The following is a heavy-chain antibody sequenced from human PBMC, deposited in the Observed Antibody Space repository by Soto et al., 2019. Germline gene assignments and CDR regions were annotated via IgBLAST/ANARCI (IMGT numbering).Heavy chain of an antibody. D-gene: IGHD6-6*01. V-gene: IGHV3-48*02. CDR1: GFTFSSYS. CDR3: ASDSSSSVFDYYYYGMDV. CDR2: ISSSSSTI. Sequence: EVPLVESGGGLVQPGGSLRLSCTASGFTFSSYSMNWVRQAPGKGLEWVSYISSSSSTIYYADSVKGRFTISRDNAKNSLYLQMNSLRDEDTAVYYCASDSSSSVFDYYYYGMDVWGQGTTVTVSS. J-gene: IGHJ6*02.